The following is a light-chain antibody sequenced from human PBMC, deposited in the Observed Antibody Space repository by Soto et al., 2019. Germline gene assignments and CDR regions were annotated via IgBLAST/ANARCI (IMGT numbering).Light chain of an antibody. J-gene: IGLJ1*01. CDR3: FSFASNTYV. CDR1: SSDVGSYNL. Sequence: QSVLTQAASVSGSPGQSITLSCTGTSSDVGSYNLVSWYQQHPGKAPKLMISEGGKRPSGVSNRFSGSKSGNTASLTISGLQAEDEADYYCFSFASNTYVFETGTKLTVL. CDR2: EGG. V-gene: IGLV2-23*01.